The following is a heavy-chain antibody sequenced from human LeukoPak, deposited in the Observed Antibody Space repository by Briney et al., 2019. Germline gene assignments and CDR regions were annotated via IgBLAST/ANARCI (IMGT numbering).Heavy chain of an antibody. Sequence: ASVKVSCKVSGYTLTELSMHWVRQAPGKGLEWMGGFDPEDGETIYAQKFQGRVTITADKSTSTAYMELSSLRSEDTAVYYCARVSYEDYYGSGSYYEDYWGQGTLVTVSS. J-gene: IGHJ4*02. V-gene: IGHV1-24*01. D-gene: IGHD3-10*01. CDR1: GYTLTELS. CDR2: FDPEDGET. CDR3: ARVSYEDYYGSGSYYEDY.